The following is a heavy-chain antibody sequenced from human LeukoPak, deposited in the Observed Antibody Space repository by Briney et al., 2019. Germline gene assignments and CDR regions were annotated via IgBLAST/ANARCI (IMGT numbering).Heavy chain of an antibody. Sequence: GASVKVSCKASRSTFKTCDIHWVRQTRGQGLEWMAWMNPKTGTTGYATTFQGRISMTSNTSISTAYMELSSVRPEDTAIYYCARGLLGYYYYYMDVWGEGTTVTVSS. CDR2: MNPKTGTT. CDR3: ARGLLGYYYYYMDV. D-gene: IGHD2-21*01. V-gene: IGHV1-8*01. J-gene: IGHJ6*03. CDR1: RSTFKTCD.